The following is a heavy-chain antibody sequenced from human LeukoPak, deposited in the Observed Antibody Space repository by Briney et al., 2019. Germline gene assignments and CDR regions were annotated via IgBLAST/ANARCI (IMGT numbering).Heavy chain of an antibody. Sequence: GGSLRLSCAASGFTFSSYGMHWVRQAPGKGLEWVAVISYDGSNKYYADSVKGRFTISRDNSKNTLYLQMNSLRPEDTAVYYCAKQGLVPATAGDWGQGTLLTVSS. CDR1: GFTFSSYG. D-gene: IGHD2-2*01. CDR2: ISYDGSNK. V-gene: IGHV3-30*18. J-gene: IGHJ4*02. CDR3: AKQGLVPATAGD.